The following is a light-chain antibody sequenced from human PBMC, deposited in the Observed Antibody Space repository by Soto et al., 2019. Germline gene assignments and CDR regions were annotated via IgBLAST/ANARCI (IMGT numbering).Light chain of an antibody. V-gene: IGKV1-39*01. J-gene: IGKJ1*01. CDR3: QQSYSFPRT. Sequence: DIQMTQTPPSLSASVGDRVTITCRASQSISSYLNWYQQKPGKAPKLLIYAASSLQSGVPSRFSGSGSGTDFSLTISSLQPEDSATYYCQQSYSFPRTFGQGTKVDIK. CDR2: AAS. CDR1: QSISSY.